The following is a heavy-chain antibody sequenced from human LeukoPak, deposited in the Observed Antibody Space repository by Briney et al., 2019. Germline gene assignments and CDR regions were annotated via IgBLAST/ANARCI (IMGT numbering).Heavy chain of an antibody. V-gene: IGHV3-23*01. J-gene: IGHJ5*02. CDR3: AKDRWNDGWFDP. D-gene: IGHD1-1*01. CDR2: ISGSGGST. Sequence: GGSLRLSCAASGFTFSSYAMSWVRQAPGKGLEWVSAISGSGGSTYYADSVKGRFTISRDNSKNTLYLQMNSLRAEDTAVYSCAKDRWNDGWFDPWGQGTLVTVSS. CDR1: GFTFSSYA.